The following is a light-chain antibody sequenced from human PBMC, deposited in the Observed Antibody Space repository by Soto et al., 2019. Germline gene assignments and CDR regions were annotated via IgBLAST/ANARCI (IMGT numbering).Light chain of an antibody. Sequence: QSVLTQAPSASGTPGQRVTISCSGSSSNIGSKTVNWYQQLPGMAPKLLIFNNHQRPSWVPDRFSGSKSGTSASLAISGLQSEDEADYYCAAWDDSLNACVFGTGTKLTVL. J-gene: IGLJ1*01. CDR1: SSNIGSKT. CDR3: AAWDDSLNACV. CDR2: NNH. V-gene: IGLV1-44*01.